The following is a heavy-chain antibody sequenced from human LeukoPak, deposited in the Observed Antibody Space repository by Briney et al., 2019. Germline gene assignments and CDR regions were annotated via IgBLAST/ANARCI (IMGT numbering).Heavy chain of an antibody. V-gene: IGHV1-8*01. CDR3: ARSYCSSTSCFLGNWFDP. CDR1: GYTFTSYD. D-gene: IGHD2-2*01. CDR2: MNPNSGNT. Sequence: GASVKVSCKASGYTFTSYDINWVRQTTGQGLEWMGWMNPNSGNTGYAQKFQGRVTITRNTSISTAYMELSSLRSEDTAVYYCARSYCSSTSCFLGNWFDPWGQGTLVTVSS. J-gene: IGHJ5*02.